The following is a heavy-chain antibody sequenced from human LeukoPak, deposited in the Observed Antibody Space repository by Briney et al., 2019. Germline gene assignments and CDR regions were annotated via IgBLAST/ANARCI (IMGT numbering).Heavy chain of an antibody. Sequence: SETLSLTCTVSGDSISGSTYYWGWIRQPRGKGLGWIGSIYYTGSTYYNPSLRSRVAIFVDTSKNQFSLKLSSVTAADTAVYYCARAPKVRGGGPFDYWGQGTLVTVSS. J-gene: IGHJ4*02. CDR3: ARAPKVRGGGPFDY. CDR1: GDSISGSTYY. CDR2: IYYTGST. V-gene: IGHV4-39*07. D-gene: IGHD3-16*01.